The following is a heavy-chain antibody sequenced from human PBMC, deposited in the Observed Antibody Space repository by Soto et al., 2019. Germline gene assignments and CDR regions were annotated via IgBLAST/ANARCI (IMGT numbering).Heavy chain of an antibody. V-gene: IGHV5-10-1*01. CDR1: GYSFTSYW. Sequence: EVQLVQSGAEVKKPGESLRISCQGSGYSFTSYWISWVRQMPGKGLEWMGRIDPSDSYTNYSPAYQGHVTISAYKSITTTYLQWSRRKATDTAMDYCSRLQAAAGDNYLTFGYWGQGTLVTVSS. D-gene: IGHD6-13*01. J-gene: IGHJ4*02. CDR2: IDPSDSYT. CDR3: SRLQAAAGDNYLTFGY.